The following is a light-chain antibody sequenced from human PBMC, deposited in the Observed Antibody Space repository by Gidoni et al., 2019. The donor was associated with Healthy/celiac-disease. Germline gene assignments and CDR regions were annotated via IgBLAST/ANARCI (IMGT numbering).Light chain of an antibody. Sequence: DIQMTQSQSSLSASIGERVTITCRASQSISSYLNWYQQKQGKAPKLLIYAASSLQSGVPSRFSGSGSGTDFTLTISSLQPEDFATYYCQQSYSTPLFTFGPGTKVDIK. J-gene: IGKJ3*01. V-gene: IGKV1-39*01. CDR3: QQSYSTPLFT. CDR1: QSISSY. CDR2: AAS.